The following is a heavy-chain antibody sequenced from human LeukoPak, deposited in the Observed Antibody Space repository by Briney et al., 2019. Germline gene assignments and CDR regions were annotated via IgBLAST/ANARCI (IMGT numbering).Heavy chain of an antibody. V-gene: IGHV7-4-1*02. D-gene: IGHD1-26*01. CDR1: VDTFTSYA. Sequence: ASVKDSCKASVDTFTSYAMNWVRQAPGQGLEWMGWINTNTGNPTYAQGFTGRFVFSLDTSVSTAYLQISSLKAEDTAVYYCARGSPWDQRDYWGQGTLVTVSS. J-gene: IGHJ4*02. CDR3: ARGSPWDQRDY. CDR2: INTNTGNP.